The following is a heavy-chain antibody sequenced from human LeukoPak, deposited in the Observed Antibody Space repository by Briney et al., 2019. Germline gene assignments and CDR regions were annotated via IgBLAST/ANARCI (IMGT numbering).Heavy chain of an antibody. V-gene: IGHV3-23*01. Sequence: GGSLRLSCAASGFTSSSHAMSWVRQAPGMGLEWVSAISGSGGSTYYADSVKGRFNISRDNSKNTLYLQMNSLRAEDTAVYYCAKGYCSSTSCFLAPFDYWGQGTLVTVSS. D-gene: IGHD2-2*01. CDR2: ISGSGGST. CDR3: AKGYCSSTSCFLAPFDY. J-gene: IGHJ4*02. CDR1: GFTSSSHA.